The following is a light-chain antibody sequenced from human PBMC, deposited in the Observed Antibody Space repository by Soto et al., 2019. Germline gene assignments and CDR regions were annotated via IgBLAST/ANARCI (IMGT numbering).Light chain of an antibody. Sequence: DIVFTQSLCTLSLSVGERTSLSCRASQSVTDIYLVWYQQKPGQAPRLIICGTSIKATGISDRFTGSWSGTDFTLTISLLAPEDFAVYYCQQYCSSPVTFGGGTRVEI. CDR2: GTS. V-gene: IGKV3-20*01. J-gene: IGKJ4*01. CDR1: QSVTDIY. CDR3: QQYCSSPVT.